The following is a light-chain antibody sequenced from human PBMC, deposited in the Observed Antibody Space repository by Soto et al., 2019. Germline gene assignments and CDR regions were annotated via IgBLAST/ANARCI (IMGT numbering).Light chain of an antibody. CDR2: AAS. V-gene: IGKV1-39*01. CDR3: QQSYSSPQT. J-gene: IGKJ1*01. CDR1: QSINMF. Sequence: DIQMTQSPSSLSASVGDRVSITCRAGQSINMFLNWYQQKPGKAPKLLIYAASSLQSGVPSRFSGSGSGTDFTLTISSLQPEDFATYYCQQSYSSPQTFGQGTKVELK.